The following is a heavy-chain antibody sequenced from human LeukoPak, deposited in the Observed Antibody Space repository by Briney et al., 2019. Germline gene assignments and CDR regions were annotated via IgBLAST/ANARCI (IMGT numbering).Heavy chain of an antibody. CDR2: IYYSGST. D-gene: IGHD2-15*01. Sequence: PGGSLRLSCAASGFTFNSYGMSWVRQPPGKGLEWIGSIYYSGSTYDNPSLKSRVTISVDTSKNQFSLKLSSVTAADTAVYYCARASCSGGTCYRSRGAFDIWGQGTMVTVSS. J-gene: IGHJ3*02. CDR1: GFTFNSYG. CDR3: ARASCSGGTCYRSRGAFDI. V-gene: IGHV4-39*07.